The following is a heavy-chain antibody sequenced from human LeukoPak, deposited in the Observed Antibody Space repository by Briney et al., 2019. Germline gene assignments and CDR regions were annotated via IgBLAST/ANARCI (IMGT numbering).Heavy chain of an antibody. D-gene: IGHD3-22*01. J-gene: IGHJ3*02. CDR3: ARGGYVYYYDSSGYPNAFDI. V-gene: IGHV1-18*01. CDR1: GYTFTTYG. Sequence: APVKVSCKASGYTFTTYGISWVRQAPGQGLEWMGWITTYSGNTYYAQKLQGRVTMTRDTSTSTVYMELSSLRSEDTAVYYCARGGYVYYYDSSGYPNAFDIWGQGTMVTVSS. CDR2: ITTYSGNT.